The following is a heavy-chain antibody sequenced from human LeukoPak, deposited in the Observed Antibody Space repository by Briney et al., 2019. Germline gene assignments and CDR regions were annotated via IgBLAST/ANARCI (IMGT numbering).Heavy chain of an antibody. V-gene: IGHV3-23*01. J-gene: IGHJ4*02. CDR3: AKDSYDILTGYYHY. Sequence: GGSLRLSCAASGFTFSSYAMSGVRQAPGRGLEWVSAITGSGDTTYYADSVKGRITISRDNSKNTLYLQMNSLRAEDTAVYYCAKDSYDILTGYYHYWGQGTLVTVSS. D-gene: IGHD3-9*01. CDR1: GFTFSSYA. CDR2: ITGSGDTT.